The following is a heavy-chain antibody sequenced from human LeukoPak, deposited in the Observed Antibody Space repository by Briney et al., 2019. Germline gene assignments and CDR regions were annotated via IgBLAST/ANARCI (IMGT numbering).Heavy chain of an antibody. J-gene: IGHJ4*02. CDR2: IKQDGSEK. V-gene: IGHV3-7*01. Sequence: GGSLRLSCAASGFTFSSYWMSWVRQAPGKGPEWVANIKQDGSEKYYVDSVKGRFTISRDNAKNSLYLQMNSLRAEDTAVYYCAREVAARRTDYWGQGTLVTVSS. D-gene: IGHD6-6*01. CDR1: GFTFSSYW. CDR3: AREVAARRTDY.